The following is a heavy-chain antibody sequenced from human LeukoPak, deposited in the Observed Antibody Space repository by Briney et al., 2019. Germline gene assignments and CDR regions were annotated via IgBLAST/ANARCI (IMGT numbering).Heavy chain of an antibody. CDR1: GFTFSSYG. CDR3: ARDRTRDGYNQGRVFDY. Sequence: GRSLRLSCAASGFTFSSYGMHWVRQAPGKGLEWVAVIWYDGSNKYYADSVKGRFTISRDNSKNTLFLQMNSLRGEDTAVYYCARDRTRDGYNQGRVFDYWGQGTLVTVSS. CDR2: IWYDGSNK. D-gene: IGHD5-24*01. V-gene: IGHV3-33*01. J-gene: IGHJ4*02.